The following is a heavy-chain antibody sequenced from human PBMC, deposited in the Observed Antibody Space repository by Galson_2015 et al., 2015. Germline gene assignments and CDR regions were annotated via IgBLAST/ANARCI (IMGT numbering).Heavy chain of an antibody. Sequence: SLRLSCAASGFTFSSYAMGWVRQAPGKGLEWVSAISGSGGSTYYADSVKGRFTISRDNSKNTLYPQMNSLRAEDTAVYYCAKERSWEYYDGSGDYWGQGTLVTVSS. V-gene: IGHV3-23*01. CDR2: ISGSGGST. CDR3: AKERSWEYYDGSGDY. J-gene: IGHJ4*02. CDR1: GFTFSSYA. D-gene: IGHD3-10*01.